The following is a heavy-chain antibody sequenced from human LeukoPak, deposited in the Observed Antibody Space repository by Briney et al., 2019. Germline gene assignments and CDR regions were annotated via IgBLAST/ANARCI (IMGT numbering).Heavy chain of an antibody. CDR1: GFTFSSYG. CDR2: MRSGDGDT. D-gene: IGHD6-6*01. J-gene: IGHJ4*02. CDR3: VRDFPENWQLVPLLDY. V-gene: IGHV3-23*01. Sequence: GSLRLSCAASGFTFSSYGMSWVRQAPGKGLEWVAVMRSGDGDTTYADSVRGRFTISRDNSKNRLDLQMNSLRPEDTAVYYCVRDFPENWQLVPLLDYWGQGTLVTVSS.